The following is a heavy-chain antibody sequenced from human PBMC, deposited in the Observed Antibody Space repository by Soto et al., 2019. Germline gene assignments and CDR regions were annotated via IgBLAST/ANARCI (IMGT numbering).Heavy chain of an antibody. Sequence: QAQLVQSGAEVKKPGASVKVSCKASGYTFTGYYMHWVRQAPGQGLEWMGWINPNSGGTNYAQKFQGRVTMTRDTSISTAYMELSRLRSDDTAVYYCACAQNYQVQDYYGMDVWGQATTVTVSS. D-gene: IGHD2-2*01. V-gene: IGHV1-2*02. CDR3: ACAQNYQVQDYYGMDV. CDR1: GYTFTGYY. CDR2: INPNSGGT. J-gene: IGHJ6*02.